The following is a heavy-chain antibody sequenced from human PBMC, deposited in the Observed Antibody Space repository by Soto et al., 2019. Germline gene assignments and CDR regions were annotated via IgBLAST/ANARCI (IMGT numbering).Heavy chain of an antibody. D-gene: IGHD3-16*01. Sequence: SETLSLTCTVSGGPFPNGGYYWSWIRQEPGKGLEWIGYTHYSGDTSYNPSLRSRVTISTDTSKTQFSLRLRSVTSAGTAVYYCARGDSQVSSVFDYWGQGMLVTVSS. CDR2: THYSGDT. J-gene: IGHJ4*02. CDR1: GGPFPNGGYY. CDR3: ARGDSQVSSVFDY. V-gene: IGHV4-31*03.